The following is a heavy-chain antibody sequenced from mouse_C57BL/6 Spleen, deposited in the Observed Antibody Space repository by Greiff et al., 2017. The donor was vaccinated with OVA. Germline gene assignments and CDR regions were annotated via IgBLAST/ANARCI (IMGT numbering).Heavy chain of an antibody. J-gene: IGHJ4*01. CDR2: IYPGDGDT. Sequence: LQESGPELVKPGASVKISCKASGYAFSSSWMNWVKQRPGKGLEWIGRIYPGDGDTNYNGKFKGKATLTADKSSSTAYMQLSSLTSEDSAVYFCARGYGNNYAMDYWGQGTSVTVSS. D-gene: IGHD2-1*01. CDR3: ARGYGNNYAMDY. V-gene: IGHV1-82*01. CDR1: GYAFSSSW.